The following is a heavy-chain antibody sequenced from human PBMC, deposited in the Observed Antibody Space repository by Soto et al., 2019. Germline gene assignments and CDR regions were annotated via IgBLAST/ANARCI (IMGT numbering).Heavy chain of an antibody. CDR1: GGTFSSYA. V-gene: IGHV1-69*13. CDR2: IIPIFGTA. J-gene: IGHJ6*02. Sequence: ASVKVSCKASGGTFSSYAISWVRQAPGQGLEWMGGIIPIFGTANYAQKFQGRVTITADESTSTAYMELSSLRSEDTAVYYCARDVAVAGTMGGMDVWGQGTTVTVSS. D-gene: IGHD6-19*01. CDR3: ARDVAVAGTMGGMDV.